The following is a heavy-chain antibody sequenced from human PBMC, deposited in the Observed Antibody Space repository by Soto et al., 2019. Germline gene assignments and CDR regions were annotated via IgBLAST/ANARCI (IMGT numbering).Heavy chain of an antibody. V-gene: IGHV4-34*01. Sequence: SETLSLTCAVYGGSFSGYYWSWIRQPPGKGLEWIGEINHSGSTNYNPSLKSRVTISVDTSKNQFSLKLSSVTAADTAVYYCARGATENLGFWSGSNYYYVDVWGKGTTVTVSS. CDR3: ARGATENLGFWSGSNYYYVDV. CDR1: GGSFSGYY. D-gene: IGHD3-3*01. J-gene: IGHJ6*03. CDR2: INHSGST.